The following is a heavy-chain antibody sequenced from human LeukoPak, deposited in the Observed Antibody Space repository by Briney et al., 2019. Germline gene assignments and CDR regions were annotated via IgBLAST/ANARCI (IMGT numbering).Heavy chain of an antibody. CDR3: ARSYYDILTGDSNWFDP. D-gene: IGHD3-9*01. Sequence: GGSLRLSCVASGFSFSRYDMHWVRQAPGKGLEWLAFVRFDGRETFYADSVKGRFTISRDNSKNTLYLQMNSLRAEDTAVYYCARSYYDILTGDSNWFDPWGQGTLVTVSS. CDR2: VRFDGRET. CDR1: GFSFSRYD. V-gene: IGHV3-30*02. J-gene: IGHJ5*02.